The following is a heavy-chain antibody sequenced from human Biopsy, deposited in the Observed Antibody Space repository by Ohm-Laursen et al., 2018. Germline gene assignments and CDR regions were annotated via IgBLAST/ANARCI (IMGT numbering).Heavy chain of an antibody. CDR2: ISSTGYT. CDR1: SGSIRNYY. J-gene: IGHJ4*02. CDR3: AKGRNDNGGMYFGS. V-gene: IGHV4-4*08. D-gene: IGHD4-23*01. Sequence: SETLSLTCTVSSGSIRNYYWSWIRQPPGKGLEWIGFISSTGYTSYIPSLKSRVTISVGTSRRQSFLKMRSVTAADTAVYYRAKGRNDNGGMYFGSWGQGTLVTVSS.